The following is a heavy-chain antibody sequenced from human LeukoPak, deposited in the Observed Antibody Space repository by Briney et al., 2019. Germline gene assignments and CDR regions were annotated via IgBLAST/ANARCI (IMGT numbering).Heavy chain of an antibody. Sequence: GASVKVSCKASGYTFTSYAMHWVRQAPGQRLEWMGWINAGNGNTKYSQKFQGRVTITRDTSASTAYMELSSLRSEDTAVYYCARSGYRSSTSCPGGYFQHWGQGTLVTVSS. CDR1: GYTFTSYA. D-gene: IGHD2-2*01. CDR3: ARSGYRSSTSCPGGYFQH. CDR2: INAGNGNT. J-gene: IGHJ1*01. V-gene: IGHV1-3*01.